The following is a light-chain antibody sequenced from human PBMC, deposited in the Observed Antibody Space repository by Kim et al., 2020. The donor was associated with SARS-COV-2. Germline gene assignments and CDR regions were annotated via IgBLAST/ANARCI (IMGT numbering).Light chain of an antibody. Sequence: TINCQSRQSVLYSSNNKNYLAWYQQKPGQPPKLLIYWASTRESGVPDRFSGSGSGTDFTLTISSLQAEDVAVYYCQQYYSTLPITFGQGTRLEIK. V-gene: IGKV4-1*01. CDR1: QSVLYSSNNKNY. CDR2: WAS. CDR3: QQYYSTLPIT. J-gene: IGKJ5*01.